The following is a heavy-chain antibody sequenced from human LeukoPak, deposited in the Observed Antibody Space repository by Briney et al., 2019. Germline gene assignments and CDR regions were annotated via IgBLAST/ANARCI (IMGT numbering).Heavy chain of an antibody. CDR2: IYYSGST. V-gene: IGHV4-31*03. CDR3: ARGIGELFYNWFDP. CDR1: GDSISSGDYY. D-gene: IGHD3-10*01. Sequence: PSETLSLTCTVSGDSISSGDYYWSWIRQHPGKGLEWIGYIYYSGSTYYNPSLKSRVTISVDTSKNQFSLKLSSVTAADTAVYYCARGIGELFYNWFDPWGQGTLVTVSS. J-gene: IGHJ5*02.